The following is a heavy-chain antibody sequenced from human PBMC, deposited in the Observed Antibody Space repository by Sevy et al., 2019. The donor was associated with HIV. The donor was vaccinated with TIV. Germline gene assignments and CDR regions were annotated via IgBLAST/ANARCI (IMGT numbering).Heavy chain of an antibody. CDR3: ASGFDYQEQYYYFFGMDV. V-gene: IGHV3-30*03. J-gene: IGHJ6*02. D-gene: IGHD5-12*01. CDR2: ISYDGSKT. CDR1: GFTFSGYG. Sequence: GGSLRLPCAASGFTFSGYGMHWVRQAPGKGLEWVAIISYDGSKTYYSESVKGRFAISRDNSRNTLNLQMSSLGVEDTAVYYCASGFDYQEQYYYFFGMDVWGRGTTVTVSS.